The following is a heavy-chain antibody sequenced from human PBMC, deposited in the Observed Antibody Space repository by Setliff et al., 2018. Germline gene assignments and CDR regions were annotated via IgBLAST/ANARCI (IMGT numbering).Heavy chain of an antibody. Sequence: PSETLSLTCSVSGGSISSGSYYWGWIRQSPGKGLEWIGSMYYSGSTYYNPSLKGRVTLSVDTTKNQFSLKLTSVTAADMAVYYCRFWSGYYKNDYWAQGTLVTVSS. V-gene: IGHV4-39*07. CDR3: RFWSGYYKNDY. CDR2: MYYSGST. CDR1: GGSISSGSYY. D-gene: IGHD3-3*01. J-gene: IGHJ4*02.